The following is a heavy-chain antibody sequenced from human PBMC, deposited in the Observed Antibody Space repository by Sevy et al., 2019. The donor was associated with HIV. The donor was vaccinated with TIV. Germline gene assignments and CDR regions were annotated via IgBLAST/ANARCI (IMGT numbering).Heavy chain of an antibody. Sequence: SETLSFTCTVSGGSVSSGRYYWSWIRQPPGKGLEWIGYIYYSGSTNYNPSLKSRVTISVDTSKNQFSLKLSSVTAADTAVYYCATGEAYYYDSSGSFQHWGQGTLVTVSS. CDR3: ATGEAYYYDSSGSFQH. CDR1: GGSVSSGRYY. J-gene: IGHJ1*01. V-gene: IGHV4-61*01. CDR2: IYYSGST. D-gene: IGHD3-22*01.